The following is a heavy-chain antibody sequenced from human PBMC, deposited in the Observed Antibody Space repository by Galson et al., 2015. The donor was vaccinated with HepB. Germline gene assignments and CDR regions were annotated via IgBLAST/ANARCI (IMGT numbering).Heavy chain of an antibody. CDR3: ARDPKWELPAVAFDI. V-gene: IGHV6-1*01. Sequence: CAISGDSVSSNSAAWNWIRQSPSRGLEWLGRTYYRSKWFNDYAVSVKSRLTINPDTSKNQFSLQLNSVTPEDTAVYYCARDPKWELPAVAFDIWGQGTMVTVSS. J-gene: IGHJ3*02. CDR2: TYYRSKWFN. D-gene: IGHD1-26*01. CDR1: GDSVSSNSAA.